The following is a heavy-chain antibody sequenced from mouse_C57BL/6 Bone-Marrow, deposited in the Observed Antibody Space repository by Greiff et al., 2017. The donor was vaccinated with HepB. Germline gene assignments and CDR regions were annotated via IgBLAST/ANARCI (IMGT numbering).Heavy chain of an antibody. CDR3: ASWTTVVAYYAMDY. D-gene: IGHD1-1*01. CDR2: IHPNSGST. CDR1: GYTFTSYW. J-gene: IGHJ4*01. Sequence: VQLQQSGAELVKPGASVKLSCKASGYTFTSYWMHWVKQRPGQGLEWIGLIHPNSGSTNYNEKFKSTATLTVDKSSSTAYMQLSSLTSEDSAVYDCASWTTVVAYYAMDYWGQGNSVTVTS. V-gene: IGHV1-64*01.